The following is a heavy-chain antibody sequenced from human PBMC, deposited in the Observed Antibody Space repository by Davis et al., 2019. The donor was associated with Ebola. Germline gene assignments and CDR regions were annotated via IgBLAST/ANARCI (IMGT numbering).Heavy chain of an antibody. Sequence: SETLSLTCTVSGGSIISSSSYWGWIRQPPGKGLEWLGSIYHSGSTYYNPSLKSRVTISVDTSKNQFSLKLSSVTAADTAVYYCARGRISGLLWFGELSTYNWFDPWGQGTLVTVSS. CDR1: GGSIISSSSY. J-gene: IGHJ5*02. CDR2: IYHSGST. D-gene: IGHD3-10*01. CDR3: ARGRISGLLWFGELSTYNWFDP. V-gene: IGHV4-39*07.